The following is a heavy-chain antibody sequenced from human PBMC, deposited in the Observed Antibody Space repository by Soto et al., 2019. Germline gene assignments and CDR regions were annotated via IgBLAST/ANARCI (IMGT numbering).Heavy chain of an antibody. CDR1: GFTFSSYA. J-gene: IGHJ3*02. Sequence: EVQLLESGGGLVQPGGSLRLSCAASGFTFSSYAMSWVRQAPGKGLEWVSAISGSGGSTYYADSMKGRFTISRDNSKNTLYLQMNSLRAEDTAVYYCAKDKDGYNPAPDAFDIWGQGTMVTVSS. CDR3: AKDKDGYNPAPDAFDI. CDR2: ISGSGGST. V-gene: IGHV3-23*01. D-gene: IGHD5-12*01.